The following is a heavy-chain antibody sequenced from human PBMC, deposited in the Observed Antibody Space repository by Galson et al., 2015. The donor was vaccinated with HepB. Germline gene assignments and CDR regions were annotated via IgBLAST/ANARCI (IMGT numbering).Heavy chain of an antibody. Sequence: SVKVSCKASGYTFTGYYMHWVRQAPGQGLEWMGRINPNSGGTNYAQKFQGRVTMTRDTSISTAYMELSRLRSDDTAVYYCARGGGYCSGGSCHNYYYMDVWGKGTTVTVSS. CDR2: INPNSGGT. CDR3: ARGGGYCSGGSCHNYYYMDV. V-gene: IGHV1-2*06. D-gene: IGHD2-15*01. CDR1: GYTFTGYY. J-gene: IGHJ6*03.